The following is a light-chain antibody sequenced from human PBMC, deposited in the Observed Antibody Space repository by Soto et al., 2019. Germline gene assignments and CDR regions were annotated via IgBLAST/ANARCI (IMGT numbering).Light chain of an antibody. CDR2: AAS. V-gene: IGKV1-12*01. CDR1: RHISTW. CDR3: QQSYNTPT. J-gene: IGKJ1*01. Sequence: DIQMTQSPSSVSASVGDEVIITCRASRHISTWLAWYQQKPGKAPELLIYAASTLQSGVPSRFSGSGSGTDFTLTISCLQPEDFGTYSCQQSYNTPTFGQGTKVDIK.